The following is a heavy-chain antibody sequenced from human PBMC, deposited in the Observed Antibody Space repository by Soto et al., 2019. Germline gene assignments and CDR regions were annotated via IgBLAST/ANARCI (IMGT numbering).Heavy chain of an antibody. CDR1: GGTFSSYT. V-gene: IGHV1-69*04. Sequence: SVKVSCKASGGTFSSYTISWVRQAPGQGLEWMGRIIPILGIANYAQKFQGRVTITADKSTSTAYMELSSLRSEDTAVYYCARDSAVAGTEAVDYWGQGTLVTVSS. CDR3: ARDSAVAGTEAVDY. CDR2: IIPILGIA. J-gene: IGHJ4*02. D-gene: IGHD6-19*01.